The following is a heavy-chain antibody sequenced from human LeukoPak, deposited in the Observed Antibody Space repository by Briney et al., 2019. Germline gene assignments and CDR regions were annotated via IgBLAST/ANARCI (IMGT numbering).Heavy chain of an antibody. V-gene: IGHV3-74*01. CDR2: INSDGSAT. J-gene: IGHJ4*02. D-gene: IGHD3-22*01. CDR1: GFSFSTHW. CDR3: GSLTVVAKDH. Sequence: GGSLRLSCAASGFSFSTHWMHWVRQAPGKGLVYVAQINSDGSATAYADSVKGRFTISRDNAKNTLYLEMISLRPEDTAVYYCGSLTVVAKDHWGQGTLVTVSS.